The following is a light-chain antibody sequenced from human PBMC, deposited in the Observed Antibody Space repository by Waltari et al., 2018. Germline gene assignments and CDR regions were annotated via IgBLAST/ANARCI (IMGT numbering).Light chain of an antibody. Sequence: NFMLTQPHSVSGSPGKTVTISCTRSSGNIASNYVQWYQQRPGRAPTTVIFEYDQRPSCVPDRFSGSIDSSSNSASLSISGLKTEDEADYYCQSYDSNIQGVFGGGTKLTVL. CDR2: EYD. CDR1: SGNIASNY. J-gene: IGLJ3*02. V-gene: IGLV6-57*04. CDR3: QSYDSNIQGV.